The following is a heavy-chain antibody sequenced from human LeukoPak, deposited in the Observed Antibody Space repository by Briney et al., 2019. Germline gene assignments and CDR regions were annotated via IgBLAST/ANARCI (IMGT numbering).Heavy chain of an antibody. CDR1: GFTFSTYS. Sequence: GGSLRLSCGVSGFTFSTYSMNWVRQAPGKGLEWVSSISSSSSYIHYADSVKGRFTISRDNAKNSLYLQMNSLRADDTAVYFCARDHNYYGSGRGFDPWGQGTLVTVSS. J-gene: IGHJ5*02. CDR2: ISSSSSYI. CDR3: ARDHNYYGSGRGFDP. D-gene: IGHD3-10*01. V-gene: IGHV3-21*01.